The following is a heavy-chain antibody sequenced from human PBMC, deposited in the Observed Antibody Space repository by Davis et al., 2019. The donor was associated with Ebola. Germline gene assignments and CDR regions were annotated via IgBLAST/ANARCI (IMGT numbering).Heavy chain of an antibody. CDR1: GFTFSSYW. CDR2: IKEDGSEK. V-gene: IGHV3-7*04. Sequence: PGGSLRLSCTASGFTFSSYWMSWVRQAPGKGLEWVANIKEDGSEKNYVDSVKGRLTVSRDNAKKSLYLQMNSLRAEDTAVYYCARASGRGAAVGRPFDYWGQGTLVTVSS. CDR3: ARASGRGAAVGRPFDY. D-gene: IGHD6-13*01. J-gene: IGHJ4*02.